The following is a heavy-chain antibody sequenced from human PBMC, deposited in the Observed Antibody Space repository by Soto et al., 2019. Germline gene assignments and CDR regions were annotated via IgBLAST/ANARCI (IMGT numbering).Heavy chain of an antibody. CDR1: GYTFTSYA. CDR3: ARVWFYNSALSSWSYDY. J-gene: IGHJ4*02. V-gene: IGHV1-3*01. CDR2: INAGNGNT. Sequence: ASVKVSCKASGYTFTSYAMHWVRQAPGQRLEWMGWINAGNGNTKYSQKFQGRVTITRDTSASTAYMELSSLRVDDTAMYYCARVWFYNSALSSWSYDYWGQGALVTVSS. D-gene: IGHD6-19*01.